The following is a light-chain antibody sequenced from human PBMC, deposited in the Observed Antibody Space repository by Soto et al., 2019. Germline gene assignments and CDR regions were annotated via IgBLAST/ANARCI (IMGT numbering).Light chain of an antibody. CDR2: KVS. J-gene: IGKJ1*01. V-gene: IGKV2-30*01. CDR1: ESLVATDGITY. CDR3: MQGTHWPRT. Sequence: DVVMTQSPVSLPVTLGQPASISCRSSESLVATDGITYLNWFHQRPGQSPRRLIYKVSDRDSGGPDRFRGSGSGTDFTLRISRVEAEDVGIYYCMQGTHWPRTFGQGTKVEIK.